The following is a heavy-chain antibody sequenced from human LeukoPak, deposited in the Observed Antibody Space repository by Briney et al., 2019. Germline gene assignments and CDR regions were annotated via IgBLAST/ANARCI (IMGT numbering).Heavy chain of an antibody. CDR1: GYTFTGYY. CDR2: INTNTGNP. D-gene: IGHD3-9*01. V-gene: IGHV7-4-1*02. J-gene: IGHJ3*02. Sequence: ASVTVSCKASGYTFTGYYMHWVRQAPGQGLEWMGWINTNTGNPTYAQGFTGRFVFSLDTSVSTAYLQISSLKAEDTAVYYCARGLVLRYFDRLLDAFDIWGQGTMVTVSS. CDR3: ARGLVLRYFDRLLDAFDI.